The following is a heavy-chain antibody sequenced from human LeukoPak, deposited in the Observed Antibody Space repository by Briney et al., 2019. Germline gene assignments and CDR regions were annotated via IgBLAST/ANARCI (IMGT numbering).Heavy chain of an antibody. V-gene: IGHV3-30-3*01. CDR2: ISYDGSNK. CDR1: GFTFSSCA. D-gene: IGHD6-13*01. J-gene: IGHJ4*02. CDR3: ARGGSSSWPRGLYYFDY. Sequence: GGSLRLSCAASGFTFSSCAMHWVRQAPGKGLEWVAVISYDGSNKYYADSVKGRFTISRDNSKNTLYLQMNSLRAEDTAVYYCARGGSSSWPRGLYYFDYWGQGTLVTVSS.